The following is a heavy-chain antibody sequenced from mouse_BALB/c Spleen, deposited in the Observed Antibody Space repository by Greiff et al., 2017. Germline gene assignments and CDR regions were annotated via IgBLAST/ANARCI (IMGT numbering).Heavy chain of an antibody. J-gene: IGHJ4*01. Sequence: EVKLVESGAGLVQPGGSRKLSCAASGFTFSDYGMAWVRQAPGKGPEWVAFISNLAYSIYYADTLTGRFTISRENAKNTLYLEMSSLRSEDTAMYYCARRMITTGYYAMDYWGQGTSVTVSA. CDR2: ISNLAYSI. D-gene: IGHD2-4*01. CDR3: ARRMITTGYYAMDY. CDR1: GFTFSDYG. V-gene: IGHV5-15*02.